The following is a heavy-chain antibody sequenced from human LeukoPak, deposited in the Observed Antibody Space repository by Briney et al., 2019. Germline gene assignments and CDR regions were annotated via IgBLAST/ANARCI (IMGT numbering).Heavy chain of an antibody. J-gene: IGHJ6*02. V-gene: IGHV4-39*01. CDR1: GGSISSSSYY. CDR2: IYYSGST. CDR3: ARQASYSFYAMDV. Sequence: SETLSLTCTVSGGSISSSSYYWGWIRQPPGKGLEWVGSIYYSGSTHYNPSLKSRVTISVDTSKNQFSLTLTSVTAADTATYYCARQASYSFYAMDVWGPGTTVTVSS.